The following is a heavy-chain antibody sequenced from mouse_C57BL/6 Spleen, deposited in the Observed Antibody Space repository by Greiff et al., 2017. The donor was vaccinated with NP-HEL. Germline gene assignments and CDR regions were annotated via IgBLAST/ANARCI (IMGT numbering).Heavy chain of an antibody. CDR2: ISSGSSTI. Sequence: EVKLMESGGGLVKPGGSLKLSCAASGFTFSDYGMHWVRQAPEKGLEWVAYISSGSSTIYYADTVKGRFTISRDNAKNTLFLQMTSLRSEDTAMYYCARSGLLDYFDYWGQGTTLTVSS. D-gene: IGHD2-3*01. J-gene: IGHJ2*01. V-gene: IGHV5-17*01. CDR1: GFTFSDYG. CDR3: ARSGLLDYFDY.